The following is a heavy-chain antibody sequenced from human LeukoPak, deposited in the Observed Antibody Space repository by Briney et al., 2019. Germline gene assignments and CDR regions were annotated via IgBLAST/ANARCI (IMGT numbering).Heavy chain of an antibody. Sequence: SETLSLTCAVSGGSISSGGYSWSWIRQPPGKGLEWIGYIYHSGSTYYNPSLKSRVTISVDRSKNQFSLKLSSVTAADTAVYYCARAFIMPLDYWGQGTLVTVSS. CDR2: IYHSGST. V-gene: IGHV4-30-2*01. CDR1: GGSISSGGYS. J-gene: IGHJ4*02. D-gene: IGHD2-2*01. CDR3: ARAFIMPLDY.